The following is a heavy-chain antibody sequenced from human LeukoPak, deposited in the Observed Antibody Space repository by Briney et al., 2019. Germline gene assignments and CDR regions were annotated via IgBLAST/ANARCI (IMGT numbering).Heavy chain of an antibody. CDR1: GGSINSYF. CDR2: VYYTGST. CDR3: ARGRRDGSYYFDY. J-gene: IGHJ4*02. Sequence: SETLSLTCTVSGGSINSYFWSWIRQSPGKGLEWFGYVYYTGSTNYNPSLKSHFTISMDTSKNQFSLKLSSVTVADTAVYYCARGRRDGSYYFDYWGQGTLVTVSS. V-gene: IGHV4-59*01.